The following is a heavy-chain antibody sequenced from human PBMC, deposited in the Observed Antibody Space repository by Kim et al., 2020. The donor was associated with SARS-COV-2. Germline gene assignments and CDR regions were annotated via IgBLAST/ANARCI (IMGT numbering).Heavy chain of an antibody. CDR3: ARLDSSSWGSFDY. D-gene: IGHD6-13*01. Sequence: ASVKVSCKASGYTFTGYYMHWVRQAPGQGLEWMGWINPNSGGTNYAQKFQGRVTMTRDTSISTAYMELSRLRSDDTAVYYCARLDSSSWGSFDYWGQGTLVTVSS. CDR1: GYTFTGYY. CDR2: INPNSGGT. V-gene: IGHV1-2*02. J-gene: IGHJ4*02.